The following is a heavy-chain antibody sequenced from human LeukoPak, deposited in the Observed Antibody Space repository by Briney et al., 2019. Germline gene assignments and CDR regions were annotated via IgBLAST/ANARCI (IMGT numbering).Heavy chain of an antibody. CDR3: ARHALRGGFDS. CDR1: GGSISNYY. Sequence: SETLSLTCTLSGGSISNYYWSWIRQPPGKGLECIAYIYETGHTGYNPSLKTRPTISLETYKNQSSLNLNSVTAADTAVYYCARHALRGGFDSWGQGTLVAVSS. D-gene: IGHD5-12*01. CDR2: IYETGHT. J-gene: IGHJ4*02. V-gene: IGHV4-59*08.